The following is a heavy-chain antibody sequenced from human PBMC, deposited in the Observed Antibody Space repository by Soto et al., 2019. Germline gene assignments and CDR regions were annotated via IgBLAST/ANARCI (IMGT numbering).Heavy chain of an antibody. D-gene: IGHD3-3*01. CDR1: GGTFSTAA. V-gene: IGHV1-69*13. J-gene: IGHJ6*02. CDR3: ARDQGITTFGVYSMYYNGMDV. Sequence: SVKVSCKTSGGTFSTAAISWVRQAPGQGLEWMGGIMPIFRTADYAQKFQGRVTITADESASTAYLELSSLRSEDTAVYYCARDQGITTFGVYSMYYNGMDVWGPGTTVTVSS. CDR2: IMPIFRTA.